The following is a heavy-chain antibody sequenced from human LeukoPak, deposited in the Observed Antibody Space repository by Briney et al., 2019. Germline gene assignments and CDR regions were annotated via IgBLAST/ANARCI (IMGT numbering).Heavy chain of an antibody. V-gene: IGHV1-69*13. CDR1: GGTFSSYA. CDR2: IIPIFGTA. Sequence: SVKVSCKASGGTFSSYAISWVRQAPGQGLEWMGGIIPIFGTANYAQKFQGRVTITADESTSTAYMELSSLRSEDTAVYYGARDKSDDFWSGYYPFDYCGQGSLVTVSS. J-gene: IGHJ4*02. D-gene: IGHD3-3*01. CDR3: ARDKSDDFWSGYYPFDY.